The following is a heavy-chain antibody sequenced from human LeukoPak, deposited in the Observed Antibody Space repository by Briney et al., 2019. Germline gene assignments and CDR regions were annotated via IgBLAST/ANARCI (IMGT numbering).Heavy chain of an antibody. D-gene: IGHD3-22*01. V-gene: IGHV3-9*01. CDR2: ISWNSGSI. CDR3: ARDHSSGPDY. Sequence: TGGSLRLSCAASGFTFDDYAMHWVRQAPGRGLEWVSGISWNSGSIGYADSVKGRFTISRDNAKNSLYLQMNSLRAEDTAVYYCARDHSSGPDYWGQGTLLTVSS. CDR1: GFTFDDYA. J-gene: IGHJ4*02.